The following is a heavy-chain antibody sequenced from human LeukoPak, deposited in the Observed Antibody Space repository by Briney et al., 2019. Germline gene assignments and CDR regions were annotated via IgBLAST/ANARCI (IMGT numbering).Heavy chain of an antibody. CDR3: AKDQGIVVVVAHFDY. CDR2: IYSGGST. J-gene: IGHJ4*02. D-gene: IGHD2-15*01. V-gene: IGHV3-53*01. CDR1: GFTVSSNY. Sequence: GGSLRLSCAASGFTVSSNYMSWVRQAPGKGLEWVSVIYSGGSTYYADSVKGRFTISRDNSKNTLYLQMNSLRAEDTAVYYCAKDQGIVVVVAHFDYWGQGTLVTVSS.